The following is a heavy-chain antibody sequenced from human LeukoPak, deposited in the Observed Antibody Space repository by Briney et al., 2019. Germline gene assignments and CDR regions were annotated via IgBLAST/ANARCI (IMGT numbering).Heavy chain of an antibody. CDR3: ARELVRGVIGAFDI. CDR1: GGSIREYY. CDR2: IYDSGST. Sequence: PSETLSLICTVSGGSIREYYLSWIRQPPGKGLEWIGYIYDSGSTNYNPSLKSRVTISVDTSKNHFSLKLSSVTAADTAVYYCARELVRGVIGAFDIWGQGTMVTVSS. J-gene: IGHJ3*02. V-gene: IGHV4-59*01. D-gene: IGHD3-10*01.